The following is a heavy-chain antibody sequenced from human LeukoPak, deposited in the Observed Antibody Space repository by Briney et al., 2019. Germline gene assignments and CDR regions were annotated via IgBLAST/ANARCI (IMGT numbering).Heavy chain of an antibody. V-gene: IGHV1-46*01. CDR1: GYTFTGYF. CDR3: ATDSEQLVFFDY. D-gene: IGHD6-13*01. J-gene: IGHJ4*02. CDR2: INPSGGST. Sequence: ASVKVSCKASGYTFTGYFIHYVRQVPRQGLEWMGIINPSGGSTSYAQKFQGRVTMTEDTSTDTAYMELSSLRSEDTAVYYCATDSEQLVFFDYWGQGTLVTVSS.